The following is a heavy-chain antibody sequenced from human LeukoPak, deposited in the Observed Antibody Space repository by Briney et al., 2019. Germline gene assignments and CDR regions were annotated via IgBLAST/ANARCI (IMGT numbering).Heavy chain of an antibody. CDR3: ARALDPLCTSCYFTPKFDP. CDR1: GGTFSSYG. V-gene: IGHV1-69*01. D-gene: IGHD2-2*01. J-gene: IGHJ5*02. Sequence: RASVKVSCKASGGTFSSYGISWVRQAPGQGLEWMGGIIPIFGTANYAQKFQGRVTITADESTSTAYMELSSLRSEDTAVYYCARALDPLCTSCYFTPKFDPWGQGTLVTVSS. CDR2: IIPIFGTA.